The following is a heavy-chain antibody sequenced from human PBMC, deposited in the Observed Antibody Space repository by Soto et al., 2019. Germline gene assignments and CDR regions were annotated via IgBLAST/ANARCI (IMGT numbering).Heavy chain of an antibody. Sequence: EVQLLESGGGLVQPGGSLRLSCAASGFTFSSYAMSWVRQAPGKGLQWVSAISGSGGALYYADSVKGRFTISRDNSKNRLYLHMNSLRGEDTALYFCAKMGCWRGGDCREYFHHWGQGIVVTVSP. CDR1: GFTFSSYA. CDR2: ISGSGGAL. CDR3: AKMGCWRGGDCREYFHH. V-gene: IGHV3-23*01. D-gene: IGHD2-21*02. J-gene: IGHJ1*01.